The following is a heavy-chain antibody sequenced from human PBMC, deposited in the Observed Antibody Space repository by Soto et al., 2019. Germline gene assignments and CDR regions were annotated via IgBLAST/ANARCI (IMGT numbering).Heavy chain of an antibody. V-gene: IGHV5-51*01. D-gene: IGHD4-17*01. J-gene: IGHJ5*02. Sequence: GESLKISCKGSGYSFTSYWIGWVRQMPGKGLEWMGIIYPGDSDTRYSPSFQGQVTISADKSISTAYLQWSSLKASDTAMYYCASSSDYGGNPEWFDPWGQGTLVTVSS. CDR2: IYPGDSDT. CDR3: ASSSDYGGNPEWFDP. CDR1: GYSFTSYW.